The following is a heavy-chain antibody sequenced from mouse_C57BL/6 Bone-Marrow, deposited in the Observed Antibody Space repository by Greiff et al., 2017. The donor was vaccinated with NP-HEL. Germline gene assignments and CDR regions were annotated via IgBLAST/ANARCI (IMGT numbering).Heavy chain of an antibody. Sequence: VQLQQSGAELAKPGASVKLSCKASGYTFTSYWMHWVKQRPGQGLEWIGYINPSSGYTKYNQKFKDKATLTADKSSSTAYMQLSSLTYEDAAVYDCARRSDGYPYYFDYWGQGTTLTVSS. CDR2: INPSSGYT. D-gene: IGHD2-3*01. V-gene: IGHV1-7*01. CDR1: GYTFTSYW. CDR3: ARRSDGYPYYFDY. J-gene: IGHJ2*01.